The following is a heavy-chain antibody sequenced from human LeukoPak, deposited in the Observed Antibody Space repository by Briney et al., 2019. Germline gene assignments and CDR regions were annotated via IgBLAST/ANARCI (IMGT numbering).Heavy chain of an antibody. J-gene: IGHJ4*02. V-gene: IGHV3-21*01. Sequence: GGSLRLSCAASGSTFSSYSMNWVRQAPGKGLEWVSSISSSSSYIYYADSVKGRFTISRDNAKNSLYLQMSSLRAEDTAVYYCARIVVVVAATTYYYFDYWGQGTLVTVSS. CDR3: ARIVVVVAATTYYYFDY. CDR2: ISSSSSYI. D-gene: IGHD2-15*01. CDR1: GSTFSSYS.